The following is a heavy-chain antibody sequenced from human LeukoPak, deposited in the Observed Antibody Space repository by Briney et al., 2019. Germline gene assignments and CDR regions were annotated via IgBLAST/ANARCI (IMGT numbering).Heavy chain of an antibody. Sequence: GGSLRLSXAASGFTFSSYAMSWVRQAPGKGLEWGSAISGSGGSTYYADSVKGRFTISRDNSKNTLYLQMNSLRAEDTAVYYCAKAPTSVVPAAANWFDPWGQGTLVTVSS. CDR3: AKAPTSVVPAAANWFDP. J-gene: IGHJ5*02. D-gene: IGHD2-2*01. CDR2: ISGSGGST. V-gene: IGHV3-23*01. CDR1: GFTFSSYA.